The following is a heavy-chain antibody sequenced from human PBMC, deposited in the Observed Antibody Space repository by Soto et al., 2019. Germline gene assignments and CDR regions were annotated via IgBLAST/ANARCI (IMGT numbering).Heavy chain of an antibody. V-gene: IGHV3-13*05. CDR1: GFTFRNYD. J-gene: IGHJ6*02. CDR2: ISAAGDP. Sequence: EVQLVESGGGLVQPGGSLRLSCEASGFTFRNYDMHWVLQGTGKGLEWVSGISAAGDPDYADSVEGRFTISRENDQNSFFLQMNSLRVGDTAVYYCARTDSDCYGLDVWGQGTTVIVSS. D-gene: IGHD5-18*01. CDR3: ARTDSDCYGLDV.